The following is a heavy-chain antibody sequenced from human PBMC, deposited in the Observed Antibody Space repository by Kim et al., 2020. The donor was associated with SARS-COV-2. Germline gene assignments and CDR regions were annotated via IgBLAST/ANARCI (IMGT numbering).Heavy chain of an antibody. J-gene: IGHJ6*02. V-gene: IGHV1-18*01. CDR3: AREATYYYDSSGYYSPPTYYYYGMDV. D-gene: IGHD3-22*01. CDR2: ISAYNGNT. CDR1: GYTFTSYG. Sequence: ASVKVSCKASGYTFTSYGISWVRQAPGQGLEWMGWISAYNGNTNYAQKLQGRVTMTTDTSTSTAYMELRSLRSDDTAVYYCAREATYYYDSSGYYSPPTYYYYGMDVWGQGTTVTVSS.